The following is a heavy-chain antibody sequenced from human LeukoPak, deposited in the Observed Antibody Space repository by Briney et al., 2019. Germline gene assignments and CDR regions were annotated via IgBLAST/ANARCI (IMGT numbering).Heavy chain of an antibody. CDR2: IYTSGST. D-gene: IGHD1-26*01. J-gene: IGHJ5*02. Sequence: SETLSLTCTVSGGSISSSSYYWGWIRQPPGKGLEWIGRIYTSGSTNYNPSLKSRVTISVDTSKNQFSLKLISVTVADTAIYYCARGQGATVPQVGKNWFDPWGQGTRVTVSS. CDR3: ARGQGATVPQVGKNWFDP. V-gene: IGHV4-39*07. CDR1: GGSISSSSYY.